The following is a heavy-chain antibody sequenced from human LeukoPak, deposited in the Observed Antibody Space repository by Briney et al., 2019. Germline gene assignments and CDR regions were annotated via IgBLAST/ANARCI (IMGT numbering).Heavy chain of an antibody. Sequence: QAGGSLRLSCAASGFTFSSYAMSWVRQAPGKGLEWLAIITYDGTNKYYADSVKGRFTISRDNAKNSLYLQMNSLRAEDTAVYYCARVGFQSGREWELPQDFDYWGQGTLVTVSS. J-gene: IGHJ4*02. CDR3: ARVGFQSGREWELPQDFDY. CDR2: ITYDGTNK. D-gene: IGHD1-26*01. CDR1: GFTFSSYA. V-gene: IGHV3-30-3*01.